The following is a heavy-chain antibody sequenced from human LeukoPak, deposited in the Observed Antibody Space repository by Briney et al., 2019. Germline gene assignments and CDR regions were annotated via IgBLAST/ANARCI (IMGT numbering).Heavy chain of an antibody. V-gene: IGHV1-46*01. CDR1: GYTFTSYY. CDR3: ARDRYDFWSGSSFDY. J-gene: IGHJ4*02. CDR2: INPSGGST. Sequence: GASVKVSCKASGYTFTSYYMHWVRQAPGQGLEWMGIINPSGGSTSYAQKFQGRVTMTRDTSTSTVYMELSSLRSEDTAVYYCARDRYDFWSGSSFDYWGQGTLVTVSS. D-gene: IGHD3-3*01.